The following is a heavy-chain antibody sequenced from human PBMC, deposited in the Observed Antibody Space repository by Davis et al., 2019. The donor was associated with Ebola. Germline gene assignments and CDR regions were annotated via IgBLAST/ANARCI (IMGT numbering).Heavy chain of an antibody. CDR3: AKVALRWLYDY. CDR2: ISGSGGST. D-gene: IGHD4-23*01. Sequence: GESLKISCAASGFTFSSYAMSWVRQAPGKGLEWVSAISGSGGSTYYADSVKGRFTISRDNSKNTLYLQMNSLRAEDTAVYYCAKVALRWLYDYWGQGTLVTVSS. CDR1: GFTFSSYA. V-gene: IGHV3-23*01. J-gene: IGHJ4*02.